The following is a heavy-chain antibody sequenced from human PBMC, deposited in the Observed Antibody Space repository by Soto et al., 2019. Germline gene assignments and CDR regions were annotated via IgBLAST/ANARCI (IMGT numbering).Heavy chain of an antibody. CDR3: ARAITSQNKPYDSSGSHFDY. CDR2: ISSSSSTI. Sequence: EVQLVESGGGLVQPGGSLRLSCAASGFSFSTYSMNWVRQAPGKGLEWVSYISSSSSTIHYADSVMGRFTISRDNAKNALYLQMNSLRAEDTAVYYCARAITSQNKPYDSSGSHFDYWGQGTLVTVSS. J-gene: IGHJ4*02. V-gene: IGHV3-48*01. CDR1: GFSFSTYS. D-gene: IGHD3-22*01.